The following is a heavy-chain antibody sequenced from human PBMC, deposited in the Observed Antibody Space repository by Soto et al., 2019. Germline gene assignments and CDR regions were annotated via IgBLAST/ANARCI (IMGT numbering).Heavy chain of an antibody. CDR2: INPNSGGT. CDR3: ARDPLYCSSTSCPWGWFDP. V-gene: IGHV1-2*02. J-gene: IGHJ5*02. Sequence: ASVKVSCKASGYTFTGYYMHWVRQAPGQGLEWMGWINPNSGGTNYAQKFQGRVTMTRDTSISTAYMELSRLRSDDTAVYYCARDPLYCSSTSCPWGWFDPWGQGTLVTVS. CDR1: GYTFTGYY. D-gene: IGHD2-2*01.